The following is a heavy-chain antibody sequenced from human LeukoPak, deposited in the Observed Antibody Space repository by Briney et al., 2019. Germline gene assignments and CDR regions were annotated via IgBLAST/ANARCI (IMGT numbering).Heavy chain of an antibody. CDR3: ARDITMVRGVGWFDP. D-gene: IGHD3-10*01. CDR1: GGSISSGDYY. Sequence: PSETLSLTCTVSGGSISSGDYYWSWIRQPPGKGLEWIGYIYYSGSTYYNPSLKSRFTISVDTSKNQFSLNLSSVTAADTAVYYCARDITMVRGVGWFDPWGQGTLVTVSS. V-gene: IGHV4-30-4*01. CDR2: IYYSGST. J-gene: IGHJ5*02.